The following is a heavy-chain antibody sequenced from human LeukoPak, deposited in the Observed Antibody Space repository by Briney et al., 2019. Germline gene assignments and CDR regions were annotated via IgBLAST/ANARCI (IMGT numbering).Heavy chain of an antibody. J-gene: IGHJ4*02. CDR3: ARQVGATLVDY. V-gene: IGHV3-21*01. CDR1: GFTFRSYN. D-gene: IGHD1-26*01. Sequence: GGSLRLSCAASGFTFRSYNMIWVREAPGKGLEWVSSISSSSSYIYYADSMKGRFTISRENAKNSLSLQMNSLRAKDTAVYYCARQVGATLVDYWGQGTLVTVSS. CDR2: ISSSSSYI.